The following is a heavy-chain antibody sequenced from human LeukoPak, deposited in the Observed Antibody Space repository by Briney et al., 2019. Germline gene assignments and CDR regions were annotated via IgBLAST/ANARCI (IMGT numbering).Heavy chain of an antibody. V-gene: IGHV3-33*06. CDR1: GFTFSSCG. CDR3: VKDRGDGYRGFDY. J-gene: IGHJ4*02. D-gene: IGHD5-24*01. Sequence: GGSLRLSCAASGFTFSSCGFHWVRQAPGKGLEWVAVIWHDGTHKYYADSVKGRLTISKDNSKNTVYLQMNSLRAEDTAVYYCVKDRGDGYRGFDYWGQGTLVTVSS. CDR2: IWHDGTHK.